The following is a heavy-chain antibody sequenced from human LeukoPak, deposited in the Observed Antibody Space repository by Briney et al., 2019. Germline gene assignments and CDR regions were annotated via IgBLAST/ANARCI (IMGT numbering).Heavy chain of an antibody. J-gene: IGHJ4*02. D-gene: IGHD2-15*01. CDR3: ARVLYCSGGSCYWYFDY. CDR2: ISAYNGNT. V-gene: IGHV1-18*01. CDR1: GYTFTSYD. Sequence: ASVKVSCKASGYTFTSYDINWVRQATGQGLEWMGWISAYNGNTNYAQKLQGRVTMTTDTSTSTAYMELRSLRSDDTAVYYCARVLYCSGGSCYWYFDYWAREPWSPSPQ.